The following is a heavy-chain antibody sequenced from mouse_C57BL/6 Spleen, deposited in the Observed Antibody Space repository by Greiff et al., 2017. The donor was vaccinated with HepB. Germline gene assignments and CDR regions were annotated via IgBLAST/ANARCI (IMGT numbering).Heavy chain of an antibody. CDR2: ISYDGSN. CDR3: AREGVTTEGFAY. V-gene: IGHV3-6*01. CDR1: GYSITSGYY. D-gene: IGHD1-1*01. J-gene: IGHJ3*01. Sequence: VQLKESGPGLVKPSQSLSLTCSVTGYSITSGYYWNWIRQFPGNKLEWMGYISYDGSNNYNPSLKNRISITRDTSKNQFFLKLNSVTTEDTATYYCAREGVTTEGFAYWGQRTLVTVSA.